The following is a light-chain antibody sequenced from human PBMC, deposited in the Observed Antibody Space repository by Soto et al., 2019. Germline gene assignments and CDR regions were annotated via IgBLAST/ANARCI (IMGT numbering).Light chain of an antibody. Sequence: DIQMTQSPSTLSASVGDRVAITCRASQTINGKLAWYQKKPGKAPKLLISDAYNLESGVPSSFSGSRSGTEFTPPIASLQPDDFPTHYCQQYETCFRYTFGQGTKLDIK. CDR2: DAY. J-gene: IGKJ2*01. CDR3: QQYETCFRYT. V-gene: IGKV1-5*01. CDR1: QTINGK.